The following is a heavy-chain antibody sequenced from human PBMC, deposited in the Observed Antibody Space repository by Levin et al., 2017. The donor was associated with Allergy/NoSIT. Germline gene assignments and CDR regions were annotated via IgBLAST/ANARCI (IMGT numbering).Heavy chain of an antibody. CDR2: ISSSSSYI. Sequence: GGSLRLSCATSGFTFSGYTMNWVRQAPGKGLEWVSSISSSSSYIYYADSVKGRFTISRDNAKNSLYLQMNSLRAEDTAVYYCAHFGVVITLRGDWFDPWGQGTLVTVSS. CDR3: AHFGVVITLRGDWFDP. J-gene: IGHJ5*02. D-gene: IGHD3-3*01. V-gene: IGHV3-21*01. CDR1: GFTFSGYT.